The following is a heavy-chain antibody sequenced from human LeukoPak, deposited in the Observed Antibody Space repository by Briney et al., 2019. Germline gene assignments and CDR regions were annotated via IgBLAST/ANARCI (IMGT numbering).Heavy chain of an antibody. J-gene: IGHJ4*02. CDR3: AREYYYDSSGYYYDRFDY. CDR1: GFTISSYG. Sequence: PGRPLSLSCAASGFTISSYGKHWVRQAPRKGLEGVAVIWNDGSNTYYADSVKGRFTISRDNSKNTLYLQMNSLRAEDTAVYYCAREYYYDSSGYYYDRFDYWGQGPLVAVSS. D-gene: IGHD3-22*01. V-gene: IGHV3-33*01. CDR2: IWNDGSNT.